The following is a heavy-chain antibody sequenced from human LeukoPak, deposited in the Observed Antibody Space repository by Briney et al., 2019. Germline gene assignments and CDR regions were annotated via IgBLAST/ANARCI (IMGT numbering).Heavy chain of an antibody. Sequence: GGSLRLSCAASGFTFSSYSMNWVRQAPGKGLEWVSYISSSSSTIYHADSVKGRFTISRDNAKNSLYLQMNSLRDEDTAVYYCASDRYYYGSGKAFDYWGQGTLVTVSS. J-gene: IGHJ4*02. D-gene: IGHD3-10*01. CDR3: ASDRYYYGSGKAFDY. V-gene: IGHV3-48*02. CDR1: GFTFSSYS. CDR2: ISSSSSTI.